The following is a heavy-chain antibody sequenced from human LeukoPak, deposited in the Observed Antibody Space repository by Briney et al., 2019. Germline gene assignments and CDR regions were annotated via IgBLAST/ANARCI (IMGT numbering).Heavy chain of an antibody. J-gene: IGHJ4*02. D-gene: IGHD4-17*01. CDR3: AKLYGDYVPHYFDY. V-gene: IGHV3-53*01. CDR2: VYSGGST. Sequence: GGSLRLSCAASGFTFSSYAMHWVRQAPGKGLEWVSVVYSGGSTYYADSVKGRFTISRDNSKNTLYLQMNSLRAEDTAVYYCAKLYGDYVPHYFDYWGQGTLVTVSS. CDR1: GFTFSSYA.